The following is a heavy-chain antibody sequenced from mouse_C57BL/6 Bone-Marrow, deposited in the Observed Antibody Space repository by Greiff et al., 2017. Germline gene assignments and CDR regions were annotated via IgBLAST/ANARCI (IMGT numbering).Heavy chain of an antibody. CDR3: ARQHYLDY. J-gene: IGHJ2*01. CDR2: ISSGGSYT. V-gene: IGHV5-6*01. CDR1: GFTFSSYG. Sequence: EVKLVESGGDLVKPGGSLKLSCAASGFTFSSYGMSWVRQTPDTRLEWVATISSGGSYTYYPDSVKGRFTISRDNAKNTLYLQMSSLKSEDTAMYYCARQHYLDYWGQGTTLTVSS.